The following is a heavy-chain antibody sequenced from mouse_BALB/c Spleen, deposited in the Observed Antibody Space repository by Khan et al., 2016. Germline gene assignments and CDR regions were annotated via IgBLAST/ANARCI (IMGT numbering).Heavy chain of an antibody. Sequence: QIQLVQSGPELKKPGETLKISCKASGFSFKNYGMNWVKQAPGKGLEWVGWIDTNSGGTKYAENVKGRFAISGDTCANTPYLQINNLKNDDTATYFCSRWGYDYAWFAYWGQGTLVTVSA. CDR2: IDTNSGGT. V-gene: IGHV9-3*02. J-gene: IGHJ3*01. CDR3: SRWGYDYAWFAY. D-gene: IGHD2-4*01. CDR1: GFSFKNYG.